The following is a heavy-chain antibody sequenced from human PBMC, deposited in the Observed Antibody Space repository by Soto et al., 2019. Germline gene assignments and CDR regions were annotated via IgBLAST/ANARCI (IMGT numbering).Heavy chain of an antibody. CDR3: AKSPTTSHYYYYYYMDV. J-gene: IGHJ6*03. V-gene: IGHV3-23*01. D-gene: IGHD4-17*01. CDR1: GFTFSSYA. CDR2: ISGSGGST. Sequence: GGSLRLSCAASGFTFSSYAMSWVRQAPGKGLEWVSAISGSGGSTYYADSVKGRFTISRDNSKNTLYLQMNSLRAEDTAVYYCAKSPTTSHYYYYYYMDVWGKGTTVTVSS.